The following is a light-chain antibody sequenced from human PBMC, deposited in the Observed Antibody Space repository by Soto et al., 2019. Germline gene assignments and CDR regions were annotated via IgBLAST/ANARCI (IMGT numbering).Light chain of an antibody. J-gene: IGLJ1*01. V-gene: IGLV2-8*01. Sequence: QSALTQPPSASGSPGQSVAISCTGTSSDVGGYNYVSWYQQHPGKAPKLMIYEVNKRPSGVPDRFSGSKSGNTASLTVSGLQAEDEADYYCSSFAGSYSPYVFGTGTKLTVL. CDR1: SSDVGGYNY. CDR3: SSFAGSYSPYV. CDR2: EVN.